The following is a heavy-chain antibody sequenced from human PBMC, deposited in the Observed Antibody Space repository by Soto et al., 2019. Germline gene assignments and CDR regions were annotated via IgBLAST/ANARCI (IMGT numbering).Heavy chain of an antibody. CDR3: ARGTGTTLIDY. Sequence: SETLSLTCTVSGGSISSSSYYWGWIRQPPGKGLEWIGSIYYSGSTYYNPSLKSRVTISVDTSKNQFSLKLSSVTAADTAVYYCARGTGTTLIDYWGQGTLVTVSS. CDR2: IYYSGST. D-gene: IGHD1-7*01. V-gene: IGHV4-39*07. J-gene: IGHJ4*02. CDR1: GGSISSSSYY.